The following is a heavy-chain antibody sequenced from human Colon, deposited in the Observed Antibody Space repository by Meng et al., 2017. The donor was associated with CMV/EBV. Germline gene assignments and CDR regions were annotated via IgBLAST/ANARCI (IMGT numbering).Heavy chain of an antibody. CDR2: ISSSGSTI. CDR1: GFMFSTYA. Sequence: GGSLRLSCAASGFMFSTYAMSWVRQAPGKGLEWVSYISSSGSTIYYADSVKGRFTISRDNAKNSLYLQMNSLRAEDTAVYYCARETLPGVFDYWGQGTLVTVSS. V-gene: IGHV3-48*03. D-gene: IGHD3-10*01. J-gene: IGHJ4*02. CDR3: ARETLPGVFDY.